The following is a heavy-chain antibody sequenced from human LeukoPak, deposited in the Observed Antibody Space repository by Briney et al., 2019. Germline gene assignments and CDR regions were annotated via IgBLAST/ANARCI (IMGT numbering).Heavy chain of an antibody. D-gene: IGHD3-3*01. CDR1: GLTFCSYS. CDR2: ISSSSSYI. J-gene: IGHJ4*02. Sequence: GGSLRFSYAASGLTFCSYSMNWVRQAPGKGLEWVSSISSSSSYIYYADSVTGRFTISRDNAKNSLYLQMNSLRAEDTAVYYCARGEVLRFLEWFPDYWGQGTLVTVSS. CDR3: ARGEVLRFLEWFPDY. V-gene: IGHV3-21*01.